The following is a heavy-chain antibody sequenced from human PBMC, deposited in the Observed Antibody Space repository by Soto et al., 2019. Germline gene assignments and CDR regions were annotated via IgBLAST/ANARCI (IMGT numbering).Heavy chain of an antibody. CDR1: GFTFSTYA. D-gene: IGHD3-9*01. CDR3: AKEVDDVLTDS. V-gene: IGHV3-23*01. Sequence: EVQLLESGGGLVQPGESLRLSCVASGFTFSTYAMTWVRQAPGKGLEWVSTLSSGGGTTYYADSVKGRFTISRDNSKDILYLQMNSLRAEDTAVYYWAKEVDDVLTDSWGQGTLLTVSS. CDR2: LSSGGGTT. J-gene: IGHJ4*02.